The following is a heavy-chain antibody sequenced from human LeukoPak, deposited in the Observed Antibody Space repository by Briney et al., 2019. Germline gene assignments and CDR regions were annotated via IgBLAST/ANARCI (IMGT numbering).Heavy chain of an antibody. D-gene: IGHD6-19*01. V-gene: IGHV4-34*01. CDR1: GGSFSGYY. Sequence: SETLSLTCAVYGGSFSGYYWSWIRQPPGKGLEWIGEINHSGSTNYNPSLKSRVTISVDTSKNQFSLKLSSVTAADTAVYYCARVNSSGWYYGYYYYYYMDVWGKGTTVTVPS. J-gene: IGHJ6*03. CDR2: INHSGST. CDR3: ARVNSSGWYYGYYYYYYMDV.